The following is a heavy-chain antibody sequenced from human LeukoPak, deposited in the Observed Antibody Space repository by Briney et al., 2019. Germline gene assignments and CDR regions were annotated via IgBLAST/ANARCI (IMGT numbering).Heavy chain of an antibody. J-gene: IGHJ4*02. CDR3: ARDSRGAGPDFDY. Sequence: SETLSLTCTVSGGSISSSSYYWGWIRQPPGKGLEWIGSMYYGGSTYYNPSLKGRVTISIDTSKNQFSLKLSSVTAADTAVYYCARDSRGAGPDFDYWGQGTLVTVSS. V-gene: IGHV4-39*07. D-gene: IGHD6-19*01. CDR2: MYYGGST. CDR1: GGSISSSSYY.